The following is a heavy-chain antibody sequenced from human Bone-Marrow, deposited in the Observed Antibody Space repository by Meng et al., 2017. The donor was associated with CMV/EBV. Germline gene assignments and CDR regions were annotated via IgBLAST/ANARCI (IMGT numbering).Heavy chain of an antibody. CDR2: ISAYNGNT. J-gene: IGHJ4*02. CDR3: AREHIMITFGGASCYDY. D-gene: IGHD3-16*01. Sequence: ASVKVSCKASGYTFTSYGISWVRQAPGQGLEWMGWISAYNGNTNYAQKHQGRVTMTTDTSASTAYMELRSLRSDDTAVYYGAREHIMITFGGASCYDYRRQGTLDTVSS. V-gene: IGHV1-18*01. CDR1: GYTFTSYG.